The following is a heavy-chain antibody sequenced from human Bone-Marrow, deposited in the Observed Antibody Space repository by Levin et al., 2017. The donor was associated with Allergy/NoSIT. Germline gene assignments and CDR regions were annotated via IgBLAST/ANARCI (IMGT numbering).Heavy chain of an antibody. V-gene: IGHV4-59*08. Sequence: ESLKISCTVSGGSISSYYWSWIRQPPGKGLEWIGYIYYSGSTNYNPSLKSRVTISVDTSKNQFSLKLSSVTAADTAVYYCARQRQSLYGDYNDYWGQGTLVTVSS. J-gene: IGHJ4*02. CDR1: GGSISSYY. D-gene: IGHD4-17*01. CDR3: ARQRQSLYGDYNDY. CDR2: IYYSGST.